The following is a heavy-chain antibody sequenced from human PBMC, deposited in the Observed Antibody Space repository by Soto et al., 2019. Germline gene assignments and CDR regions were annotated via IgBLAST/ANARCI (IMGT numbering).Heavy chain of an antibody. Sequence: GGSLRLSCAASGFTFDDYAMHWVRQAPGKGLEWVSGISWISGSIGYADSVKGRFTISRDNAKNSLYLQMNSLRAEDTALYYCAKDLLAAAGTGYYYYYGMDVWGQGTTVTVSS. CDR1: GFTFDDYA. J-gene: IGHJ6*02. V-gene: IGHV3-9*01. CDR3: AKDLLAAAGTGYYYYYGMDV. D-gene: IGHD6-13*01. CDR2: ISWISGSI.